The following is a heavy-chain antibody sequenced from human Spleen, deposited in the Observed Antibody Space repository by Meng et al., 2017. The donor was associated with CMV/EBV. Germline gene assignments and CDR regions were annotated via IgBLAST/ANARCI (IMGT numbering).Heavy chain of an antibody. V-gene: IGHV3-33*01. CDR1: GFTFSSSG. D-gene: IGHD3-3*01. J-gene: IGHJ3*02. Sequence: GESLKISCVGSGFTFSSSGMHWVRQAPGKGLEWVAVIWYDGSNKYYADSVKGRFTISRDNSKNTLYLQMNSLRAEDTAVYYCARRRDTSYEFWSGSNDAFDIWGQGTMVTVSS. CDR3: ARRRDTSYEFWSGSNDAFDI. CDR2: IWYDGSNK.